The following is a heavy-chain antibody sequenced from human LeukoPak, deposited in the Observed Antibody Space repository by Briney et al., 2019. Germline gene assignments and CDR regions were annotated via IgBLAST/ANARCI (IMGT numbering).Heavy chain of an antibody. CDR3: ATIGTVTSDFDY. CDR2: ISGSGGST. J-gene: IGHJ4*02. CDR1: GFTFSSYA. V-gene: IGHV3-23*01. Sequence: PGGSLRLSCAASGFTFSSYAMSWVRQAPGKGLEWVSAISGSGGSTYYADSVKGRFTISRDNSKNTLYLQMNSLRAEDTAVYYCATIGTVTSDFDYWGQGTLVTVSS. D-gene: IGHD4-17*01.